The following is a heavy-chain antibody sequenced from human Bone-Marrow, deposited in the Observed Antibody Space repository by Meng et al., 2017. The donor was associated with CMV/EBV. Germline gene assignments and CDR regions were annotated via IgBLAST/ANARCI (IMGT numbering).Heavy chain of an antibody. V-gene: IGHV4-59*01. D-gene: IGHD6-19*01. CDR2: IYYSGST. CDR1: GGSISSCY. Sequence: VYGGSISSCYWSWIRQPPGKGLEWIGYIYYSGSTNYNPSLKSRVTISVDTSKNQFSLKLSSVTAADTAVYYCARTGYSSGWFSVDYWGQGTLVTVSS. J-gene: IGHJ4*02. CDR3: ARTGYSSGWFSVDY.